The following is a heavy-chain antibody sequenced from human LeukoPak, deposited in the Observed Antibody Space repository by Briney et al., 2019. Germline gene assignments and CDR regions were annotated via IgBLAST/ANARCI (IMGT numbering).Heavy chain of an antibody. J-gene: IGHJ4*02. CDR2: ISGSGGST. CDR3: ARVGYYDFWSGPYYFDY. V-gene: IGHV3-23*01. D-gene: IGHD3-3*01. Sequence: QSGGSLRLSCAASGFTFSSYAMSWVRQAPGKGLEWVSAISGSGGSTYYADSVKGRFTISRDNSKNTLYLQMNSLRAEDTAVYYCARVGYYDFWSGPYYFDYWGQGTLVTVSS. CDR1: GFTFSSYA.